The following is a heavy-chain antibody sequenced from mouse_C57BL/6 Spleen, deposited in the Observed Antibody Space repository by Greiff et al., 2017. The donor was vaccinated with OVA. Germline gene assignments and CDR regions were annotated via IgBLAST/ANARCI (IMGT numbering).Heavy chain of an antibody. Sequence: QVHVKQPGTELVKPGASVKLSCKASGYTFTSYWMHWVKQRPGQGLEWIGNINPSNGGTNYNEKFKSKATLTVDKSSSTAYMQLSSLTSEDSAVYYCARTIYDERIWFAYWGQGTLVTVSA. J-gene: IGHJ3*01. CDR3: ARTIYDERIWFAY. V-gene: IGHV1-53*01. CDR2: INPSNGGT. CDR1: GYTFTSYW. D-gene: IGHD2-3*01.